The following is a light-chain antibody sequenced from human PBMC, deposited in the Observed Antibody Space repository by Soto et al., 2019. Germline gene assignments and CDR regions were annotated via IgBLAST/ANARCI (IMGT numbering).Light chain of an antibody. Sequence: DIVLTQSPGTLSLSPGERATLSCRAGQSITSDYLAWYQVKPGQAPRLLIDGASRRATGIPDRFSGSGSATDFTLIISRLEPEDFAVYYCQQYGSSPITFGQGTRLEI. V-gene: IGKV3-20*01. CDR2: GAS. CDR3: QQYGSSPIT. J-gene: IGKJ5*01. CDR1: QSITSDY.